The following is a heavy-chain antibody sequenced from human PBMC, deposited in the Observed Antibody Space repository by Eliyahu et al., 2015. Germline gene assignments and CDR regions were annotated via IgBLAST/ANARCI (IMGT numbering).Heavy chain of an antibody. D-gene: IGHD3-22*01. V-gene: IGHV4-39*01. CDR3: ARSYYYDSSGYYRWWSRYYFDY. CDR1: GGSISSSSYY. J-gene: IGHJ4*02. Sequence: QLQLQESGPGLVKPSETLSLTCTVSGGSISSSSYYWGXTRQPPGKGLEWIGSIYYSGSTYYNPSLKSRVTISVDTSKNQFSLKLSSVTAADTAVYYCARSYYYDSSGYYRWWSRYYFDYWGQGTLVTVSS. CDR2: IYYSGST.